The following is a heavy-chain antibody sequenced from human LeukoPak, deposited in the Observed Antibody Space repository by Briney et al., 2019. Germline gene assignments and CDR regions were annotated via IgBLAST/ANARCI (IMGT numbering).Heavy chain of an antibody. J-gene: IGHJ4*02. CDR1: GGTFSSYA. Sequence: GASVKVSCKASGGTFSSYAISWVRQAPGQGLEWMGGIIPIFGTANYAQKFQGRVTITADESTSTAYMELSSLRSEDTAVYYCASPGKEYQLLYNYFDYWGQGTLVTVSS. D-gene: IGHD2-2*02. CDR3: ASPGKEYQLLYNYFDY. V-gene: IGHV1-69*13. CDR2: IIPIFGTA.